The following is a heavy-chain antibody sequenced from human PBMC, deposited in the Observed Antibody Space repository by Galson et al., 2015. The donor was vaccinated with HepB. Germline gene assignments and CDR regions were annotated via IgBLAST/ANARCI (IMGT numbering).Heavy chain of an antibody. CDR3: VGEIAADGTMDY. Sequence: SLRLSCAASGFTFSSYAMHWVRQAPGKGLEWVAVISYDGSNKYYADSVKGRFTISRDNSKNTLYLQMNSLRTEDTAVYYCVGEIAADGTMDYWGQGTLVTVSS. D-gene: IGHD6-13*01. J-gene: IGHJ4*02. CDR1: GFTFSSYA. V-gene: IGHV3-30*04. CDR2: ISYDGSNK.